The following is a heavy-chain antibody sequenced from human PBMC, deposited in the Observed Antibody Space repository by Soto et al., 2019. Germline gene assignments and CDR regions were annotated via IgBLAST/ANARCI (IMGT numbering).Heavy chain of an antibody. CDR1: GFTFSSYS. Sequence: GGSLRLSCAASGFTFSSYSMNWVRQTPGKGLEWVSYISSSSSTIYYADSVKGRFTISRDNAKNSLYLQMNSLRAEDTAVYYCASQSSQWLLFASWGQGTLVTVSS. CDR2: ISSSSSTI. J-gene: IGHJ4*02. CDR3: ASQSSQWLLFAS. D-gene: IGHD5-12*01. V-gene: IGHV3-48*01.